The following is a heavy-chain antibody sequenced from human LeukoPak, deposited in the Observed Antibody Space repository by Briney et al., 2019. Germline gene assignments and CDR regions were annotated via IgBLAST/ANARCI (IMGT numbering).Heavy chain of an antibody. CDR2: INHSGST. D-gene: IGHD6-6*01. V-gene: IGHV4-34*01. J-gene: IGHJ5*02. Sequence: PSETLSLTCAVYGGSFSGYYWSWIRQPPGKGLEWIGEINHSGSTNYNPSLKSRVTISVDTSKNQFSLRLSSVTAADTAVYYCARHARRYSSSSRGNWFDPWGQGTLVTVSS. CDR1: GGSFSGYY. CDR3: ARHARRYSSSSRGNWFDP.